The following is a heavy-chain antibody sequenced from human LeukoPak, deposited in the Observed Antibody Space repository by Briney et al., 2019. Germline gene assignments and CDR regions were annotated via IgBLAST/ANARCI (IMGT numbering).Heavy chain of an antibody. CDR1: GFNFDAHA. J-gene: IGHJ5*01. Sequence: GGSLRLSCVASGFNFDAHAMHWVRQAPGKGLEWVAGIPWNSGKLDYADSVRGRFTISRDNAKNSLFLEMKSLRVEDTAIYYCSKSGLLGTYIWFDSWGQGTLVTVSS. V-gene: IGHV3-9*01. D-gene: IGHD3-16*01. CDR2: IPWNSGKL. CDR3: SKSGLLGTYIWFDS.